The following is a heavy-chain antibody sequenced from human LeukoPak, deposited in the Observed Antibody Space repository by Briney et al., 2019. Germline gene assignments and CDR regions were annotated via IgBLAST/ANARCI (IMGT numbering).Heavy chain of an antibody. CDR3: ARVLGYTYASDY. CDR1: GYSFISYC. Sequence: NHGESLKISCKGSGYSFISYCIARVRQMPGKGLEWMGAINPGDSDTRYSPSFQGHVTISVDKSISTAYLQWSSLKASDSALYYCARVLGYTYASDYWGQGTLVTVSS. J-gene: IGHJ4*02. V-gene: IGHV5-51*01. CDR2: INPGDSDT. D-gene: IGHD5-18*01.